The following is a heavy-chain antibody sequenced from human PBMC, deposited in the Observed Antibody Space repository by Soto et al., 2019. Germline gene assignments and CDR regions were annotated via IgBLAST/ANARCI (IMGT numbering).Heavy chain of an antibody. Sequence: GESLKISCQGSGYSFTNYWIGWVRQMPGKGLELMGIIYPGDSDTRYSPSFQGQVTISADKSVITAYLQWSSLKASDTAMYYCARHSPTYCFSTSCYEDEYYYYGMDVWVQGTTVTVSS. V-gene: IGHV5-51*01. CDR3: ARHSPTYCFSTSCYEDEYYYYGMDV. D-gene: IGHD2-2*01. CDR2: IYPGDSDT. J-gene: IGHJ6*02. CDR1: GYSFTNYW.